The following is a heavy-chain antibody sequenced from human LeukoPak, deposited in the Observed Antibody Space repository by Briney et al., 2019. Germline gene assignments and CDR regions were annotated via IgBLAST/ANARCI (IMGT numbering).Heavy chain of an antibody. CDR3: ARGMGGGTAVVQNWFDP. V-gene: IGHV1-2*02. Sequence: ASVKVSCKASGYTFTGYYMHWVRQAPGQGLEWMGWINPNSGGTNYAQKFQGRVTMTRDTSISTAYMELSRLRSDDTAVYYCARGMGGGTAVVQNWFDPWGQGTLVTVSS. CDR1: GYTFTGYY. D-gene: IGHD5-18*01. J-gene: IGHJ5*02. CDR2: INPNSGGT.